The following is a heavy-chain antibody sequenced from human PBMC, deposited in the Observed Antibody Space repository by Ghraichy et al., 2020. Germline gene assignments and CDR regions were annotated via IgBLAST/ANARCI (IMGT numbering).Heavy chain of an antibody. D-gene: IGHD1-26*01. CDR3: ARGRSLYGSYYKDY. CDR2: MSPDSGNT. V-gene: IGHV1-8*03. CDR1: GYTFTSYD. Sequence: ASVKVSCKASGYTFTSYDINWVRQATGQGLEWMGWMSPDSGNTGYAQKFQGRVTITRNTSISTAYMELSSLRSEDTAVYYCARGRSLYGSYYKDYWGQGTLVTVSS. J-gene: IGHJ4*02.